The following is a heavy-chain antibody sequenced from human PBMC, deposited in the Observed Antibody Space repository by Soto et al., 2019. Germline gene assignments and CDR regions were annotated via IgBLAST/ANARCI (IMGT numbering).Heavy chain of an antibody. CDR1: GYTFTSYD. CDR3: AGQRGYSYGVYGMDV. CDR2: MNPNSGNT. D-gene: IGHD5-18*01. J-gene: IGHJ6*02. Sequence: SVKVSCKSAGYTFTSYDINCVRQATGQGLEWMGWMNPNSGNTGYAQKFQGRVTMTRNTSISTAYMELSSLRSEDTAVYYCAGQRGYSYGVYGMDVWGQGTTVTVSS. V-gene: IGHV1-8*01.